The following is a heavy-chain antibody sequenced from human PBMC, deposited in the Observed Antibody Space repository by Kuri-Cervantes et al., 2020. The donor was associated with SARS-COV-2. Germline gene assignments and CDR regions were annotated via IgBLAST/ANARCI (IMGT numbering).Heavy chain of an antibody. J-gene: IGHJ4*02. D-gene: IGHD3-3*01. V-gene: IGHV3-30-3*01. CDR3: AREGHYDFWSGPFDY. Sequence: GESLKISCAASESTFSSYAMHWVRQAPGKGLEWVGVISYDGSNKDYADSVKGRFTISRDNSNNTLYLQMNSLRAEDMAVYYCAREGHYDFWSGPFDYWGQGTLVTVSS. CDR2: ISYDGSNK. CDR1: ESTFSSYA.